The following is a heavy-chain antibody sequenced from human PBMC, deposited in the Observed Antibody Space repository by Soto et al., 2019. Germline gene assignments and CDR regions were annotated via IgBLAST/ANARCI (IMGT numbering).Heavy chain of an antibody. V-gene: IGHV3-23*01. CDR1: GFTFSSYA. Sequence: LRLSCAASGFTFSSYAMSWVRQAPGRGLEWVSVISGSGGSTYYADSVKGRFTISRDNSKNTLYLQMNSLRAEDTAVYYCAKLTSPYYYDFWSGYYDSFGFDYWGQGTLVTVSS. CDR3: AKLTSPYYYDFWSGYYDSFGFDY. CDR2: ISGSGGST. D-gene: IGHD3-3*01. J-gene: IGHJ4*02.